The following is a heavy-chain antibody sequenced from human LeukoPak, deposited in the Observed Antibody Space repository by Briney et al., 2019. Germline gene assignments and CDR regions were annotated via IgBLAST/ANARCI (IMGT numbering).Heavy chain of an antibody. Sequence: GGSLRLSCAASGFTFSSYAMSWVRQAPGKGLEWVSAISGSGGSTYYADSVKGRFTISRDNSKNTLYLQMNSLRAEDTAVYYCAKLTYYDFWSNPYYFDYWGQGTLVTVSS. D-gene: IGHD3-3*01. CDR1: GFTFSSYA. CDR2: ISGSGGST. CDR3: AKLTYYDFWSNPYYFDY. J-gene: IGHJ4*02. V-gene: IGHV3-23*01.